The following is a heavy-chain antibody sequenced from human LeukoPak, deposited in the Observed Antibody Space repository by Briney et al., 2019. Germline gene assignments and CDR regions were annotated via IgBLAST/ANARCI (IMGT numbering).Heavy chain of an antibody. D-gene: IGHD6-19*01. Sequence: GGSLRLSCAASGFTVSSDYMTWVRQAPGKGLEWVSVIYSGGSTYYADSVKGRFTISRHNSKNTLYLQMNSLRAEDTAVYYCARAPEWLIFDYWGQGTLVTVSS. CDR1: GFTVSSDY. V-gene: IGHV3-53*04. CDR2: IYSGGST. CDR3: ARAPEWLIFDY. J-gene: IGHJ4*02.